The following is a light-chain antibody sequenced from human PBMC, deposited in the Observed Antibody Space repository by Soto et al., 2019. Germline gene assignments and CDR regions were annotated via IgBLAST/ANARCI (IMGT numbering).Light chain of an antibody. CDR1: QSILYSSNNKNS. J-gene: IGKJ2*01. CDR3: HQYYSFHT. CDR2: WAS. Sequence: DIVMTQSPDSLAVSLGERATINCKSSQSILYSSNNKNSLAWYQQKPGQPPKLLIYWASTRESGVPDLFSGSGSGTDFTLTISSLQAEDVAVYYCHQYYSFHTFGQGTKLEIK. V-gene: IGKV4-1*01.